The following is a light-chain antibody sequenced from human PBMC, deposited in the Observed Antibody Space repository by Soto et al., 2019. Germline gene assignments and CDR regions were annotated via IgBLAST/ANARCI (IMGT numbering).Light chain of an antibody. CDR1: SSDVGSYNF. V-gene: IGLV2-23*02. CDR3: CSYAGSSTPVV. J-gene: IGLJ2*01. Sequence: QSVLTQPASVSGSPGQSITISCTGTSSDVGSYNFVSWYQQHPGKAPKLMIYEVTERPSGVSNRFSGSKSGNTASLTISGLQVEDEADYYCCSYAGSSTPVVFGGGTKLTVL. CDR2: EVT.